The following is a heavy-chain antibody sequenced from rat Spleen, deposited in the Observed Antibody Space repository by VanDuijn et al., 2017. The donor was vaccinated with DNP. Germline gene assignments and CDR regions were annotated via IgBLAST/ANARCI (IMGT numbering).Heavy chain of an antibody. J-gene: IGHJ2*01. D-gene: IGHD1-11*01. CDR2: ITGSGGGT. Sequence: EVQLVESGGGLVQPGRSLKLSCVAFGFTFNDYWMAWIRQVPGKGLEWLGAITGSGGGTYYSGSVKGRFTISRDNAKSTLYLQMNSLRSEDMATYYCARHGRRVFDYWGQGVMVTVSS. V-gene: IGHV5-31*01. CDR1: GFTFNDYW. CDR3: ARHGRRVFDY.